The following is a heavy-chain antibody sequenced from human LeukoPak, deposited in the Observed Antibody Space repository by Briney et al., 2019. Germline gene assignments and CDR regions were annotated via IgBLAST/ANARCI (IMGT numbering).Heavy chain of an antibody. Sequence: SETLSLTCTVSSGSISSYYWSWIRQPPGKGLEWIGYIYYSGSTNYNPSLKSRVTISVDTSMNQFSLKLSSVTAADTAVYYCARGKPYYEIQKDAFETWGQGTMV. CDR2: IYYSGST. CDR1: SGSISSYY. D-gene: IGHD3-22*01. V-gene: IGHV4-59*01. J-gene: IGHJ3*02. CDR3: ARGKPYYEIQKDAFET.